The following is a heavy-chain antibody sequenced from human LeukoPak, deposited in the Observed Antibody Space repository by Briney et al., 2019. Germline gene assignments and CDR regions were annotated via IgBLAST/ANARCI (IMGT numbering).Heavy chain of an antibody. J-gene: IGHJ4*02. D-gene: IGHD5-12*01. V-gene: IGHV4-34*01. CDR3: ARAPYDSGYGSRDY. CDR2: INHSGST. Sequence: SETLSLTCAVYGGSFSGYYWSWIRQPPGKGLEWIGEINHSGSTNYNPSLKSRVTISVDTSKNQFSLKLSSVTAADTAVYYCARAPYDSGYGSRDYWGQGTLVTVSS. CDR1: GGSFSGYY.